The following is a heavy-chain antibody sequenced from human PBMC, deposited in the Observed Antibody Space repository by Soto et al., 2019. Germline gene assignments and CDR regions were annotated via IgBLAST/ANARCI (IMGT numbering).Heavy chain of an antibody. D-gene: IGHD6-19*01. CDR2: ISSSGSTV. CDR1: GFSLSGYE. J-gene: IGHJ3*02. Sequence: EVQLVESGGGLLQPGGSLRLSCVASGFSLSGYEMNWVRQAPGKGLEWVSYISSSGSTVYYAGSVEGRFAISRDNAKDSLYLQMHSLSVEDTGVYYCARDRVSGCDDGFDIWGQGTMVTVSS. V-gene: IGHV3-48*03. CDR3: ARDRVSGCDDGFDI.